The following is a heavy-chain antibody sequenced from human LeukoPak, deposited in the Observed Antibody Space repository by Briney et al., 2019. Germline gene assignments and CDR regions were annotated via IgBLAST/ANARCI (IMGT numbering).Heavy chain of an antibody. CDR2: ISYAGSA. CDR1: GGSISSYY. D-gene: IGHD6-19*01. Sequence: SETLSLTCTVSGGSISSYYWSWIRQPPGKGLEWVGYISYAGSANYSPPFKSRVSISVDTSKNQVSLKLSSVTAADTAVYYCATSPRSSSGWGWVDHWGQGILVTVSS. CDR3: ATSPRSSSGWGWVDH. V-gene: IGHV4-59*01. J-gene: IGHJ4*02.